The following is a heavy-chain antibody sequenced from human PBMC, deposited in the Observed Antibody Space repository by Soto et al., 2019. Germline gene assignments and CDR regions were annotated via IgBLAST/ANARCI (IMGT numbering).Heavy chain of an antibody. CDR3: ARDSSPCSGSSCSINWFDP. CDR1: GFNFSDYY. D-gene: IGHD2-15*01. J-gene: IGHJ5*02. CDR2: ISNRGGII. V-gene: IGHV3-11*01. Sequence: PGGSLRLSCAASGFNFSDYYMSWIRPDQGKGLEWVLYISNRGGIIYYADSVKGRFTISRDNAKNSLYLQMNSLRADDTAVYYCARDSSPCSGSSCSINWFDPWGQGTLVTVSS.